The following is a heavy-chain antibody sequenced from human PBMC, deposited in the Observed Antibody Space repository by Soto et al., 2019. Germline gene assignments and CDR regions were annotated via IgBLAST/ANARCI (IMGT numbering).Heavy chain of an antibody. D-gene: IGHD3-3*01. Sequence: SETLSLTCTVSGGSISSGGYYWSWIRQHPGKDLEWIGYIYYSGSTYYNPSLKSRVTISVDTSKNQFSLKLSSVTAADTAVYYCASSITIFAAHYYGMDVWGQGTTVTAP. CDR2: IYYSGST. CDR1: GGSISSGGYY. CDR3: ASSITIFAAHYYGMDV. V-gene: IGHV4-31*03. J-gene: IGHJ6*02.